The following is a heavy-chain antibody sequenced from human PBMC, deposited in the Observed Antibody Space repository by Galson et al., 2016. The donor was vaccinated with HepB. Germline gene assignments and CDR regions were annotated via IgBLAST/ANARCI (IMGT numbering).Heavy chain of an antibody. J-gene: IGHJ4*02. CDR3: ARHRKGGGVYYPFDN. CDR1: GGSVSSDISY. D-gene: IGHD3-16*01. Sequence: SETLSLTCTVSGGSVSSDISYWGWIRQPPGKGLECPATIHYTGSTYYTPSLQSRVTISVDTSRNQFSLKLSSVTAADTAVYFCARHRKGGGVYYPFDNWGQGTLVTVSS. V-gene: IGHV4-39*01. CDR2: IHYTGST.